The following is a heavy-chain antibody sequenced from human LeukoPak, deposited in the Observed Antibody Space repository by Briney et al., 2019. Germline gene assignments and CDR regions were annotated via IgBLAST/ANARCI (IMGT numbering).Heavy chain of an antibody. CDR1: GFSLNTRGVG. CDR3: AHRKDDYDSSVFDN. V-gene: IGHV2-5*02. J-gene: IGHJ4*02. D-gene: IGHD3-22*01. Sequence: KLSGPTLVNPTQTLMLTWSFSGFSLNTRGVGVVWIRQPPGRALEWLALIYWDDDRRYSPSLKSRLTITKDTSKNQVVLTMTKMDPIDTTTSFCAHRKDDYDSSVFDNWGQGTLVTVSS. CDR2: IYWDDDR.